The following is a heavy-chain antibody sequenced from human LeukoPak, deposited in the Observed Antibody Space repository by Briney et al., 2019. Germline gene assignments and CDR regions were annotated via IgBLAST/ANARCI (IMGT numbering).Heavy chain of an antibody. J-gene: IGHJ4*02. CDR3: AREVDDYSDSTTPPFDY. V-gene: IGHV4-39*07. D-gene: IGHD4-11*01. Sequence: PSETLSLTCTVSGGSISSSGYYWGWIRQPPGKGLEWIGEINHSGSTNYNPSLKSRVTISVDTSKNQFSLKLSSVTAADTAVFYCAREVDDYSDSTTPPFDYWGQGTLVTVSS. CDR2: INHSGST. CDR1: GGSISSSGYY.